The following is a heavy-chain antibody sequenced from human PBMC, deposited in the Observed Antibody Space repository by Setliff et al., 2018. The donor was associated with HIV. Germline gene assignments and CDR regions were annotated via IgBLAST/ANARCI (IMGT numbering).Heavy chain of an antibody. CDR2: IYTSGST. CDR1: GGSISSGSYY. J-gene: IGHJ6*03. D-gene: IGHD3-3*01. V-gene: IGHV4-61*02. CDR3: ARGVLQYNFWRDRRDYHYMDV. Sequence: NPSETLSLTCTVSGGSISSGSYYWSWIRQPAGKGLEWIGRIYTSGSTNYNPSLKSRVTISVDTSKNQFSLKLSSVTAADTAVYYCARGVLQYNFWRDRRDYHYMDVWGKGTTVTVSS.